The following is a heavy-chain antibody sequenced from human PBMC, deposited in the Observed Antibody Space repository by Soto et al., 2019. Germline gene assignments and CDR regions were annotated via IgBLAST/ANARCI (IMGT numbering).Heavy chain of an antibody. D-gene: IGHD1-1*01. J-gene: IGHJ4*02. CDR1: GFSLSTSGVG. CDR3: ALKGPEDWTLDY. Sequence: QITLKESGPTLVRPTQTLTLTCAFSGFSLSTSGVGVGWIRQPQGKALEWLAVIYWDDSMHYSPSLRSRLTITNDTSKNQVVLTRTNMDPMDTGTYYCALKGPEDWTLDYWGQGTLVTVSS. CDR2: IYWDDSM. V-gene: IGHV2-5*02.